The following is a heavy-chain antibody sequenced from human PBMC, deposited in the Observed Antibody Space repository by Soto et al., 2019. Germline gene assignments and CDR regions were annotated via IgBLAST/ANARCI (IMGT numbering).Heavy chain of an antibody. CDR1: DDSFSGADYY. V-gene: IGHV4-30-4*02. CDR3: ARSTGYIDGWKSFDF. J-gene: IGHJ4*02. Sequence: SETLSLTCTVSDDSFSGADYYWGWIRQPLGKGPEWIGYTYYNGDTKYNPALKSRVTMSVDTSKNQFSLRLSSVTTADTAVYFCARSTGYIDGWKSFDFWGRGILVTVSS. CDR2: TYYNGDT. D-gene: IGHD2-2*01.